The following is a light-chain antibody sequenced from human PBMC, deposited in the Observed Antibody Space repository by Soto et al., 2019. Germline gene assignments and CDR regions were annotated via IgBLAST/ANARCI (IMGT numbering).Light chain of an antibody. V-gene: IGLV3-1*01. CDR1: KLGDKY. CDR3: QAWDSSTARVV. CDR2: QDS. J-gene: IGLJ2*01. Sequence: ELTQPPSVSVSPGQTASITCSGDKLGDKYACWYQQKPGQSPVLVIYQDSKRPSGIPERFSGSNSGNTATLTISGTQAMDEADYYCQAWDSSTARVVFGGGTKLTVL.